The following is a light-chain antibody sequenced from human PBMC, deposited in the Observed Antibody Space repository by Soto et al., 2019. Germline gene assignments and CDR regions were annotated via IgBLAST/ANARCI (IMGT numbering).Light chain of an antibody. J-gene: IGKJ2*01. CDR1: QSISIW. Sequence: DIPMTQSPSTLSASVGDRVTITCRASQSISIWLAWYQQKAGRAPNLLIYKASSLESWVPSRFSGSGSGTEFTLTIRSLQPDEFATYYCKQYNTYSTFGQATKLEI. CDR2: KAS. V-gene: IGKV1-5*03. CDR3: KQYNTYST.